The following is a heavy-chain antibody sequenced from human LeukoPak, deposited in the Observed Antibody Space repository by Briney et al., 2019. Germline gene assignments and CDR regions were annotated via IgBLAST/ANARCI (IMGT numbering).Heavy chain of an antibody. V-gene: IGHV4-39*07. CDR1: GGSISSSSYY. D-gene: IGHD4-17*01. J-gene: IGHJ3*02. Sequence: ASETLSLTCTVSGGSISSSSYYWGWIRQPPGKGLEWIGSIYYSGSTYYNPSLKSRVTISVDTSKNQFSLKLSSVTAADTAVYYCARDSSRRCAFDIWGQGTMVTVSS. CDR2: IYYSGST. CDR3: ARDSSRRCAFDI.